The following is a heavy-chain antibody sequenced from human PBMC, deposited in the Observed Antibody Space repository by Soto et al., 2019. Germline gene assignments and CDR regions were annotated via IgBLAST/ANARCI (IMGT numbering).Heavy chain of an antibody. V-gene: IGHV3-23*01. Sequence: GGSLRLSCAASGFTFSIFAMSWVRQSPGKGLEWVSTISGSGGSTYYADAVKGRFTISRDNSMGTLYLQMKSLRVEDTAIYYCAKEASLGSTVDLGYWGQGALVTVSS. CDR3: AKEASLGSTVDLGY. CDR2: ISGSGGST. CDR1: GFTFSIFA. D-gene: IGHD7-27*01. J-gene: IGHJ4*02.